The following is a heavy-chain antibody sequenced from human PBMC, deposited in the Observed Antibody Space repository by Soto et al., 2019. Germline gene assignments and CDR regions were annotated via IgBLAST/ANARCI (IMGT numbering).Heavy chain of an antibody. CDR1: GFSLSTSGVG. V-gene: IGHV2-5*02. J-gene: IGHJ4*02. CDR3: ARYTPEGSSWYMFDY. D-gene: IGHD6-13*01. Sequence: SGPTLVNPTQTLTLTCTFSGFSLSTSGVGVGWIRQPPGKALEWLALIYWDDDKRYSPSLKSRLTITKDTSKNQVVLTMTNMDPVDTATYYCARYTPEGSSWYMFDYWGQGTLVTVSS. CDR2: IYWDDDK.